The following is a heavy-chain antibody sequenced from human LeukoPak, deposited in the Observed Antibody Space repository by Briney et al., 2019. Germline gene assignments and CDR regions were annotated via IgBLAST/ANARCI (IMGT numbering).Heavy chain of an antibody. D-gene: IGHD3-22*01. Sequence: PGGSLRLSCAASGFTFSTYAMYWVRQAPGKGLEWVAVISYDESSKYFADSVKGRFTISRDNSKNTLYLLMNSLRAEDTAVYYCARERYDSRWYTFGSRGQGTLVTVSS. J-gene: IGHJ4*02. CDR2: ISYDESSK. CDR3: ARERYDSRWYTFGS. CDR1: GFTFSTYA. V-gene: IGHV3-30-3*01.